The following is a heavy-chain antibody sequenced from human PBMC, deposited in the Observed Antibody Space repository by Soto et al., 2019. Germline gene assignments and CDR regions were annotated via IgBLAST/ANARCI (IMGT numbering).Heavy chain of an antibody. CDR1: GFSLSTSGVG. CDR3: AHSRLSSGFDY. CDR2: IYWDDDK. V-gene: IGHV2-5*02. D-gene: IGHD6-25*01. J-gene: IGHJ4*02. Sequence: QITLKESGPTLVKPTQTLTLTCTFSGFSLSTSGVGVGWIRQPPGKALEWLALIYWDDDKRYIPSLKSRLTITKDTSKNPVVLTMTNMDPVDTAKYSCAHSRLSSGFDYWGQGTLVTVSS.